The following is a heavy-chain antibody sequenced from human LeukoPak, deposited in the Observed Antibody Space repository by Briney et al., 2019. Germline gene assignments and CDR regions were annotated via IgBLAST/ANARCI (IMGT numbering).Heavy chain of an antibody. CDR3: ANGRDGYNLDY. V-gene: IGHV3-23*01. CDR2: ISGSGGST. D-gene: IGHD5-24*01. CDR1: GFTFSSYA. Sequence: GGSLRLSCAASGFTFSSYAMSWVRQAPGKGLEWVSAISGSGGSTYYADSVKGRFTISRDNSKNTLYLQMSNLRAEDTAVYYCANGRDGYNLDYWGQEPLVTVSS. J-gene: IGHJ4*02.